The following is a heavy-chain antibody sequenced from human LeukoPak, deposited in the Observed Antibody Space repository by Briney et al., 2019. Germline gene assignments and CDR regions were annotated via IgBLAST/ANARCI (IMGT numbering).Heavy chain of an antibody. Sequence: PSETLSLTCTVSGGSISSGGYYWSWIRQHPGKGLEWIGYIYYSGSTYYNPSLKSRVTISVDTSKNQFSLKLSSVTAADTAVYYCARVAGLWFGEFYFDYWGQGTLVTVSS. CDR1: GGSISSGGYY. CDR3: ARVAGLWFGEFYFDY. CDR2: IYYSGST. V-gene: IGHV4-31*03. D-gene: IGHD3-10*01. J-gene: IGHJ4*02.